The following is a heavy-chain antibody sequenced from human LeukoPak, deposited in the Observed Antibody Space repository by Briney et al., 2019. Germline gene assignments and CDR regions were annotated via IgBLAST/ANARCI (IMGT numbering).Heavy chain of an antibody. Sequence: GGSLRLSCAASGFTFSSYSMNWVRQAPGKGLEWVAVISYDGSNKYYAGSVKGRFTISRDNSKNTLYLQMNSLRAEDTAVYYCAKVGRSSSWPPDYWGQGTLVTVSS. D-gene: IGHD6-13*01. CDR3: AKVGRSSSWPPDY. J-gene: IGHJ4*02. CDR1: GFTFSSYS. CDR2: ISYDGSNK. V-gene: IGHV3-30*18.